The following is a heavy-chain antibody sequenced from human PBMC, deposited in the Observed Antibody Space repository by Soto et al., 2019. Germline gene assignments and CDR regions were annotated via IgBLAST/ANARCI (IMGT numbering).Heavy chain of an antibody. CDR2: INAANGNT. CDR3: AREEGFPPHYYYGMDV. Sequence: GASVKVSCKASGYTYTSYAMHWVRREHEQRLEWMGWINAANGNTKYSQKFQGRVTITRDTSASTAYMELSSLRSEDTAVYYCAREEGFPPHYYYGMDVWGQGTTVTVSS. J-gene: IGHJ6*02. V-gene: IGHV1-3*01. CDR1: GYTYTSYA.